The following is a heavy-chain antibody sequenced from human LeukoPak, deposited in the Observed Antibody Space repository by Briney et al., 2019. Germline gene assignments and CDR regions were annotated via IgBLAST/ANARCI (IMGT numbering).Heavy chain of an antibody. V-gene: IGHV1-69*05. CDR1: GGTFSSYA. Sequence: SVKVSCKASGGTFSSYAISWVRQAPGQGLEWMGGIIPIFGTANYAQKFQGRVTITTDESTSTAYMELSSLRSEDTAVYYCARRGPAYYCSSTSCYTGWFDPWGQGTLVTVSS. D-gene: IGHD2-2*02. J-gene: IGHJ5*02. CDR3: ARRGPAYYCSSTSCYTGWFDP. CDR2: IIPIFGTA.